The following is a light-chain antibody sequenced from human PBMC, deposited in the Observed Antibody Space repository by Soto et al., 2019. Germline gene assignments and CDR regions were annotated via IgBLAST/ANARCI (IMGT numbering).Light chain of an antibody. Sequence: EVVMTQSPATLSVSPGEGATLSCRASQSVSNHLAWYQQRPGQAPRILIYGASTRATGIPAQFSGSGSGTEFTLTISSLQSEDFALYYCQHYINWPRTFGQGTKVEIK. V-gene: IGKV3-15*01. CDR2: GAS. J-gene: IGKJ1*01. CDR1: QSVSNH. CDR3: QHYINWPRT.